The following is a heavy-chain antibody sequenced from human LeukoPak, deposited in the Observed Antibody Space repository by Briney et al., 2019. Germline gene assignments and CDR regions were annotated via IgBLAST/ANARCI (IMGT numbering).Heavy chain of an antibody. CDR3: AVTYYYDSSGYYYWYYFDY. CDR2: IYYSGRT. V-gene: IGHV4-31*03. CDR1: GGSISSGGYY. J-gene: IGHJ4*02. Sequence: SQTLSLTCTVSGGSISSGGYYWSWSRPHPGKGLEWIGSIYYSGRTYYNPSLKSRVTLSVDTCKNSFSLKLSSVAASDTAVYYCAVTYYYDSSGYYYWYYFDYSGQGTLVTVSS. D-gene: IGHD3-22*01.